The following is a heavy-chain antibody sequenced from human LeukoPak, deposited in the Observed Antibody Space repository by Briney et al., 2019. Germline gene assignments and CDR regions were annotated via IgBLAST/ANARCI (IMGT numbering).Heavy chain of an antibody. CDR1: GFTFSSYW. J-gene: IGHJ4*02. V-gene: IGHV3-7*01. CDR2: IKQDGSEK. D-gene: IGHD3-3*01. CDR3: ARARSSRGVVISARRVYYFDY. Sequence: GGSLRLSCAASGFTFSSYWMSWVRQAPGKGLEWVANIKQDGSEKYYVDSVKGRFTISRDNAKNSLYLQMNSLRAEDTAVYYCARARSSRGVVISARRVYYFDYWGQGTLVTVSS.